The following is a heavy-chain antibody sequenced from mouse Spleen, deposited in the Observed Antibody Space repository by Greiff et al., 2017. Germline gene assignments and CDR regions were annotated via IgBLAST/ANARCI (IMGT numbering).Heavy chain of an antibody. Sequence: EVHLVESGGGLVQPGGSLKLSCAASGFTFSSYGMSWVRQTPDKRLELVATINSNGGSTYYPDSVKGRFTISRDNAKNTLYLQMSSLKSEDTAMYYCARDTGLAWFAYWGQGTLVTVSA. CDR2: INSNGGST. CDR1: GFTFSSYG. J-gene: IGHJ3*01. D-gene: IGHD2-2*01. V-gene: IGHV5-6-3*01. CDR3: ARDTGLAWFAY.